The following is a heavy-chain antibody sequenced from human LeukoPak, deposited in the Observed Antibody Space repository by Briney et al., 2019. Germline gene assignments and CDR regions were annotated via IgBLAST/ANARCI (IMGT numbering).Heavy chain of an antibody. V-gene: IGHV4-39*01. D-gene: IGHD2-15*01. Sequence: SETLSLTCTVSGGSISTSSYYWAWIRQSPGRGLEWIGTIFYTGNTYYNPSLRSRVTISVDTSKNQFSLRVTSVTAADTAVYYCARQPPLSYCSGATCWFDPWGQGTLVTVSS. CDR1: GGSISTSSYY. J-gene: IGHJ5*02. CDR2: IFYTGNT. CDR3: ARQPPLSYCSGATCWFDP.